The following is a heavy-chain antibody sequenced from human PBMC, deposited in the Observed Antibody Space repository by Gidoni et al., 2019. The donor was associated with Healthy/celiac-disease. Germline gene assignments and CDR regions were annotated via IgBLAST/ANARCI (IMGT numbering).Heavy chain of an antibody. J-gene: IGHJ4*02. CDR3: ARQLWFDY. CDR2: INHSGST. V-gene: IGHV4-34*01. Sequence: QVQLQQWGAGLLKPSETLSLTCAVYGGSFSGYYWSWIRQPPGKGLEWIGEINHSGSTNYNPSLKSRVTISVDTSKNQFSLKLSSVTAADTAVYYCARQLWFDYWGQGTLVTVSS. CDR1: GGSFSGYY. D-gene: IGHD5-18*01.